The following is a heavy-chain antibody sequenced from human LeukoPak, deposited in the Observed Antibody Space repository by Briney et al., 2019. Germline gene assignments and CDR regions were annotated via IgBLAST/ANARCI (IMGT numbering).Heavy chain of an antibody. J-gene: IGHJ6*02. Sequence: GGSLRLSCVASGFTFGSYAMNWVRQGPGKGLDWVPVISASGSTTYYADSVKGRFTISRDNPKNTLYIQMNSLSAEDTAVYYCAKSGVAAAARRAFGYYFYGMDVWGQGTTVIVSS. CDR3: AKSGVAAAARRAFGYYFYGMDV. CDR2: ISASGSTT. V-gene: IGHV3-23*01. D-gene: IGHD6-13*01. CDR1: GFTFGSYA.